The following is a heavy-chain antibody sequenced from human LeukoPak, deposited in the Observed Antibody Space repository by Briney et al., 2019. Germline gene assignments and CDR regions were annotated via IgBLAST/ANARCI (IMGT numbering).Heavy chain of an antibody. Sequence: TSETLSLTCTVSGGSISSGGYYWNWIRQHPGKGLEWIGYIYFSGGTYYNPSLKSRVTVSVDTSKNQFSLKLSSVTAADTAVYYCAISRGFRNFDYWGQGTLVTVSS. CDR1: GGSISSGGYY. CDR3: AISRGFRNFDY. CDR2: IYFSGGT. V-gene: IGHV4-31*03. J-gene: IGHJ4*02.